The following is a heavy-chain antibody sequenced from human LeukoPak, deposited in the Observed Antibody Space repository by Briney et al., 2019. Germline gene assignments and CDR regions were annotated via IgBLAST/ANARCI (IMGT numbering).Heavy chain of an antibody. CDR3: ARVRIAVAGQGDY. J-gene: IGHJ4*02. CDR1: GFTFSSYG. Sequence: GGSLRLSCAASGFTFSSYGMHWVRQAPGKGLEWVSSISSSSSYIYYADSVKGRFTISRDNAKNSLYLQMNSLRAEDTAVYYCARVRIAVAGQGDYWGQGTLVTVSS. V-gene: IGHV3-21*01. CDR2: ISSSSSYI. D-gene: IGHD6-19*01.